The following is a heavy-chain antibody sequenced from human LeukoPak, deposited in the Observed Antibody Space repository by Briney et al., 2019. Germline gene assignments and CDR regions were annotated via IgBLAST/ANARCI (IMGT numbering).Heavy chain of an antibody. CDR2: INPNSGGT. J-gene: IGHJ5*02. D-gene: IGHD1-26*01. V-gene: IGHV1-2*04. Sequence: ASVKVSCKASGYTFTSYGISWVRQAPGQGLEWMGWINPNSGGTNYAQKFQGWVTMTRDTSISTAYMELSRLRSDDTAVYYCARDGGGSYGGYWFDPWGQGTLVTVSS. CDR1: GYTFTSYG. CDR3: ARDGGGSYGGYWFDP.